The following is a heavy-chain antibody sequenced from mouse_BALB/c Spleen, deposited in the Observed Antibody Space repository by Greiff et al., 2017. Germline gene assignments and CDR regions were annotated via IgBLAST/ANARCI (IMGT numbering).Heavy chain of an antibody. CDR3: ARGGGNWPYYAMDY. J-gene: IGHJ4*01. CDR2: ISSGSSTI. V-gene: IGHV5-17*02. Sequence: EVKLMESGGGLVQPGGSRKLSCAASGFTFSSFGMHWVRQAPEKGLEWVAYISSGSSTIYYADTVKGRFTISRDNPKNTLFLQMTSLRSEDTAMYYCARGGGNWPYYAMDYWGQGTSVTVSS. D-gene: IGHD2-1*01. CDR1: GFTFSSFG.